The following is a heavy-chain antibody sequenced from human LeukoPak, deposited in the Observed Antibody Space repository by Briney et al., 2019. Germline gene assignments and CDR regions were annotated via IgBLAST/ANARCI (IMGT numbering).Heavy chain of an antibody. CDR2: IYYSGST. CDR3: ASLVVTAIPSHFDY. J-gene: IGHJ4*02. D-gene: IGHD2-21*02. CDR1: GSSISSYY. V-gene: IGHV4-59*01. Sequence: SETLSLTCTVSGSSISSYYWSWIRQPPGKGLEWIGYIYYSGSTNYNPSLKSRVTISVDTSKNQFSLKLSSVTAADTAVYYCASLVVTAIPSHFDYWGQGTLVTVSS.